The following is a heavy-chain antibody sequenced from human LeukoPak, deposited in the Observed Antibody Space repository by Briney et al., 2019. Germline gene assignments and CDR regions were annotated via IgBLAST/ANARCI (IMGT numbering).Heavy chain of an antibody. Sequence: ASVKVSCKASGYTFTSYGISWVRQAPGQGLEWMGWISAYNGNTNYAQKLQGRVTMTTDTSTSTAYMELRSLRSDDTAVYHCARDGDTGYCSGGSCSDYFDYWGQGTLVTVSS. CDR2: ISAYNGNT. CDR3: ARDGDTGYCSGGSCSDYFDY. D-gene: IGHD2-15*01. CDR1: GYTFTSYG. J-gene: IGHJ4*02. V-gene: IGHV1-18*01.